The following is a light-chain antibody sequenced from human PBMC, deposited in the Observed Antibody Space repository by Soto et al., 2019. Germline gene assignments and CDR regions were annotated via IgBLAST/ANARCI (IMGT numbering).Light chain of an antibody. V-gene: IGKV3-20*01. Sequence: EIVLTQSPGTLSLSPGERATLSCRASRSFASSYLAWYQQRPGQAPRLLIYAASNRATGIPDRFSGSGSETDFTLTINRLEAEDSAVYYCQRYNNWPRTFGQGTKVDIK. CDR2: AAS. CDR1: RSFASSY. J-gene: IGKJ1*01. CDR3: QRYNNWPRT.